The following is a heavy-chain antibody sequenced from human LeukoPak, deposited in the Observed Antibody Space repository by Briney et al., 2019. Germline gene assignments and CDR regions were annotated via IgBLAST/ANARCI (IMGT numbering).Heavy chain of an antibody. CDR3: ARFSSSWLDY. J-gene: IGHJ4*02. CDR2: IYLSGST. D-gene: IGHD6-13*01. V-gene: IGHV4-59*08. CDR1: GGSISGYY. Sequence: SETLSLTCTVSGGSISGYYWSWIRQPPGKGLEWIASIYLSGSTNYNPSLKSRVTISMDASKNQLSLDLSSVTAADTAVYFCARFSSSWLDYWGQGILVTVSS.